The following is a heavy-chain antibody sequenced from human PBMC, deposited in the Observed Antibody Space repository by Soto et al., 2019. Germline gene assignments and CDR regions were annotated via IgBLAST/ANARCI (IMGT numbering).Heavy chain of an antibody. CDR2: ISSSSNYI. D-gene: IGHD3-9*01. V-gene: IGHV3-21*01. Sequence: GYLSLSCAASGFIFSSYAMNWVRQAPGKGLEWVSSISSSSNYIYCAASVKGRFTISRDNAKNSLYLQMNSLRAEDTAIYYCARFADFDILTCYFSPFDYWSQGTLVTVSS. CDR1: GFIFSSYA. J-gene: IGHJ4*02. CDR3: ARFADFDILTCYFSPFDY.